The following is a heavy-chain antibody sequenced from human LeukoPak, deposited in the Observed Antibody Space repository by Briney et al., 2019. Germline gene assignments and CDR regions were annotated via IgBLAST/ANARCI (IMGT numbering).Heavy chain of an antibody. V-gene: IGHV3-30*04. J-gene: IGHJ3*02. D-gene: IGHD6-25*01. CDR1: GFTFSSYA. Sequence: GGSLRLSCAASGFTFSSYAMHLVRQAPGKGLEWVAVISYDGSNKYYADSVKGRFTISRDNSKNTLYLQMNSLRAEDTAVYYCAGEQADDAFDIWGQRTMVTVSS. CDR3: AGEQADDAFDI. CDR2: ISYDGSNK.